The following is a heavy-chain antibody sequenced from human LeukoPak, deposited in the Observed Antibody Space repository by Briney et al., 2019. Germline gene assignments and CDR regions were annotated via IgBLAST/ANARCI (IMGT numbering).Heavy chain of an antibody. CDR3: ARDPGGIFCTNGVCYPKTPGWFDP. D-gene: IGHD2-8*01. CDR1: GFTFSSYS. V-gene: IGHV3-21*01. J-gene: IGHJ5*02. CDR2: ISSSSSYI. Sequence: GGSLRLSCAASGFTFSSYSMNWVRQAPGKGLEWVSSISSSSSYIYYADSVKGRFTISRDNAKNSLYLQMNSLRAEDTAVYYCARDPGGIFCTNGVCYPKTPGWFDPWGQGTLVTVSS.